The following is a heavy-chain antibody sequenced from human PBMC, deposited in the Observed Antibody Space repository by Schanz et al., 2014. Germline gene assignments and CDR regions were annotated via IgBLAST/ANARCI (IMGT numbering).Heavy chain of an antibody. CDR3: ARESSNDIVLVPGAVFDH. Sequence: DVQLLESGGGLVQPGGSLKLSCAASGLIFSNYVMSWVRQAPGKGLEWVSSINTGGDSTYYADSVKGRFTISRDNSKNTVYLQMNSLRPGDTAVYYCARESSNDIVLVPGAVFDHWGQGTLVTVAP. CDR1: GLIFSNYV. D-gene: IGHD2-2*01. CDR2: INTGGDST. V-gene: IGHV3-23*01. J-gene: IGHJ4*02.